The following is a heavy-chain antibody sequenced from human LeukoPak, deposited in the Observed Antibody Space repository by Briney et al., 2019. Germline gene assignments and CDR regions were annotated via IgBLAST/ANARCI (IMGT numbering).Heavy chain of an antibody. CDR2: ISTYDGNT. CDR3: ARDPTPGQSALESAFDI. V-gene: IGHV1-18*01. CDR1: GYTFTSYG. Sequence: ASVKVSCKASGYTFTSYGISWVRQAPGQGLEWMGWISTYDGNTNYAQKLQGRVTMTTDTSTSTVHMELRSLRSDDTAVYYCARDPTPGQSALESAFDIWGQGTMVTVSS. J-gene: IGHJ3*02. D-gene: IGHD5-24*01.